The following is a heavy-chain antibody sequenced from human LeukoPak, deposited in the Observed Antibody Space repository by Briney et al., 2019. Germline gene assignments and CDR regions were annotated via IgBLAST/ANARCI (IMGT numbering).Heavy chain of an antibody. CDR1: GFTFSSYW. Sequence: GGSLRLSCAASGFTFSSYWMSWVRQAPGKGLEWVANIKQDGSEKYYVDSVKGRFTISRDNAKNSLYLQMNSLRAEDTALYYCAKDLGGSSESNWFDPWGQGTLVTVSS. D-gene: IGHD6-13*01. CDR3: AKDLGGSSESNWFDP. J-gene: IGHJ5*02. V-gene: IGHV3-7*03. CDR2: IKQDGSEK.